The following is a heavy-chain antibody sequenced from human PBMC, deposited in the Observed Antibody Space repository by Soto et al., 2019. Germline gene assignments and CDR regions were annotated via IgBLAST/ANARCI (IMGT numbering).Heavy chain of an antibody. CDR3: SRRYSYRSLVFDY. J-gene: IGHJ4*02. V-gene: IGHV5-51*01. CDR1: GYTFTNYW. CDR2: IYPGDSDT. D-gene: IGHD5-18*01. Sequence: GEALKISCKGSGYTFTNYWIGWVRQMPGKGLEWMGIIYPGDSDTKYNPSFQGQVTISADKSISTDYLKWSSLKASDNAMYYCSRRYSYRSLVFDYWGQGTLVILSS.